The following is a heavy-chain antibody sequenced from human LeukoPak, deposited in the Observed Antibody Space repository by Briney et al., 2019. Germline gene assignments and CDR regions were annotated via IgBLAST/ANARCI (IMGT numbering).Heavy chain of an antibody. D-gene: IGHD3-16*02. V-gene: IGHV4-34*01. CDR1: GGSFSGYY. CDR3: ARGIALYDYVWGSYRPRLNRYFDY. J-gene: IGHJ4*02. Sequence: SETLSLTCAVYGGSFSGYYWSWIGQPPGKGLEWIREINHSGSTNYNPSLKSRVTISVDTSKNQFSLKLSSVTAADTAVYYCARGIALYDYVWGSYRPRLNRYFDYWGQGTLVTVSS. CDR2: INHSGST.